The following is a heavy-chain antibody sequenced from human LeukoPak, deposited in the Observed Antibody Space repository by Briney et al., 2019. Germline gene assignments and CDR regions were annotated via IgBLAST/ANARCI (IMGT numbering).Heavy chain of an antibody. Sequence: SETLSLTCTVSGGSISSSSYYWSWIRQPAGKGLEWIGRIYTSGSTNYNPSLKSRVTISVDTSKNQFSLKLSSVTAADTAVYYCARESAGYMDVWGKGTTVTVSS. V-gene: IGHV4-61*02. J-gene: IGHJ6*03. CDR3: ARESAGYMDV. CDR2: IYTSGST. CDR1: GGSISSSSYY.